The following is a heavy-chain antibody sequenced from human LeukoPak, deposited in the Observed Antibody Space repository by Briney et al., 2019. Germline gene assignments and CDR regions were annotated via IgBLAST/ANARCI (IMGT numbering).Heavy chain of an antibody. Sequence: PSETLSLTCTVSGASISSSSSSWGWVRQPPGKGPEWIVSIYYSGLTYDNPSLKSRVSISVDPSKNHFSLKVSSVTAADTAVYYCASGTFDDYGDYDRGDYFHHWGQGTLVTVSS. V-gene: IGHV4-39*02. CDR1: GASISSSSSS. D-gene: IGHD4-17*01. CDR3: ASGTFDDYGDYDRGDYFHH. J-gene: IGHJ4*02. CDR2: IYYSGLT.